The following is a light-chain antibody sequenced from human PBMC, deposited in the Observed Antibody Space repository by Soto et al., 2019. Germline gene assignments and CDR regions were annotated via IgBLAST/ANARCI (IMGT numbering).Light chain of an antibody. CDR2: SDN. Sequence: SYELTQPLSVSVALGQTTRITCGGDNIGNKNVHWYQQRPGQAPVLVIYSDNNRPSGIPERFSGSNSGNTATLTINRAQVGDEADYYCQVWDSSTVVLGGGTQLTVL. CDR3: QVWDSSTVV. CDR1: NIGNKN. J-gene: IGLJ2*01. V-gene: IGLV3-9*01.